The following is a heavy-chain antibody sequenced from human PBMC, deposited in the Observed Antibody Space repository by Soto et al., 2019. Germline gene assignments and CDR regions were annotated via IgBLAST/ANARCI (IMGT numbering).Heavy chain of an antibody. CDR1: GDSVSTISAI. CDR3: VRLIGNSWLDS. CDR2: TYYRSKWYR. D-gene: IGHD2-8*01. Sequence: SQPRSLTCDISGDSVSTISAIWNWIRQSTSRGLEWLGRTYYRSKWYRDYAVSVKSRITISPDTSNNQLSLHLNSVTPDDTAVYDCVRLIGNSWLDSWGQGTLVTVSS. J-gene: IGHJ5*01. V-gene: IGHV6-1*01.